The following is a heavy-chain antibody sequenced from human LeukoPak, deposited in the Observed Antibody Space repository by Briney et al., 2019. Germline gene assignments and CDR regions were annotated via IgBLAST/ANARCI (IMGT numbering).Heavy chain of an antibody. J-gene: IGHJ5*02. CDR3: ARASRRATQNWFDP. V-gene: IGHV1-2*02. D-gene: IGHD5-12*01. CDR2: INPNSGDT. CDR1: GYTFTGYY. Sequence: ASVKVSCKASGYTFTGYYMHWVRQAPGQGLEWMGWINPNSGDTNYAQKFQGRVTMTRDTSISTACMELSRLRSDDTAVYYCARASRRATQNWFDPWGQGTLVTVSS.